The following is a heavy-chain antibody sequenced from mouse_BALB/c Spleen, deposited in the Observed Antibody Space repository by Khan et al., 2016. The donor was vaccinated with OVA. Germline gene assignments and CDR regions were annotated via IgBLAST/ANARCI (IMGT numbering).Heavy chain of an antibody. Sequence: EVELVESGPGLVKPSQSLSLTCTVTGYSITRDYAWNWIRQFPGNKLEWMGYISSTGSTSYNPSLKSRISITRDTSKNQFFLQLKSVTTEDTATYYCARSLYYSYGYALDCWGRGTSVTVSS. V-gene: IGHV3-2*02. J-gene: IGHJ4*01. CDR2: ISSTGST. CDR1: GYSITRDYA. CDR3: ARSLYYSYGYALDC. D-gene: IGHD2-12*01.